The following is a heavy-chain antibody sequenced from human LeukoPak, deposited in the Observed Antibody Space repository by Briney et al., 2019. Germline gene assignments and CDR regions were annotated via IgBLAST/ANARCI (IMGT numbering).Heavy chain of an antibody. CDR2: IYSGGST. CDR1: GFTVSSNY. J-gene: IGHJ5*02. V-gene: IGHV3-66*01. CDR3: AREGELS. D-gene: IGHD2-15*01. Sequence: GGSLRLSCAVSGFTVSSNYMSWVRQVPGKGLEWVSVIYSGGSTYYVDSVKGRFTISRDSSKNTLYLQMNSLRAEDTAVYYCAREGELSWGQGTLVTVSS.